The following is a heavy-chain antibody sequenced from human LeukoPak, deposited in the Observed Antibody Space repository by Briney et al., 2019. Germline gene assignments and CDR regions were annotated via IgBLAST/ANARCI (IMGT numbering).Heavy chain of an antibody. Sequence: ASVKVSCKASGYTFTSYAMNWVRQAPGQGLEWMGWINTNTGNPTYAQGFTGRFVFSLDTSVSTAYLRISSLKAEDTAVYYCARDFYGAGDCSSTSCYQFDYWGQGTLVTVSS. CDR1: GYTFTSYA. CDR2: INTNTGNP. D-gene: IGHD2-2*01. V-gene: IGHV7-4-1*02. CDR3: ARDFYGAGDCSSTSCYQFDY. J-gene: IGHJ4*02.